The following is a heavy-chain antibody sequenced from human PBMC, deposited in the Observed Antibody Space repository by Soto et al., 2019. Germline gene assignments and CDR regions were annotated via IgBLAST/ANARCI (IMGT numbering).Heavy chain of an antibody. CDR3: ARRWGYATDY. Sequence: QVQLQESGPGLVKPSETLSLTCTVSGGSISSYYWSWIRQPPGKGLEWIGYIYYSGSTNYNPSLKSRVTISVDTSKNQFSLKLSSVTAADTAVYYCARRWGYATDYWGQGTLVTVSS. CDR2: IYYSGST. V-gene: IGHV4-59*08. J-gene: IGHJ4*02. CDR1: GGSISSYY. D-gene: IGHD2-8*01.